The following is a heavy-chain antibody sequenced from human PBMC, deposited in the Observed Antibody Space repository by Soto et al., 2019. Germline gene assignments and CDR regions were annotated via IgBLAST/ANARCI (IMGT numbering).Heavy chain of an antibody. CDR3: AHSRRDPDTAMAPVGFDY. D-gene: IGHD5-18*01. Sequence: SGPTLVNPTQTLTLTCTFSGFSLSTSGVGVGWIRQPPGKALEWLALIYWDDDKRYSPSLKSRLTITKDTSKNQVVLTMTNMDPVDTATYYCAHSRRDPDTAMAPVGFDYWGQGTLVTVSS. J-gene: IGHJ4*02. CDR2: IYWDDDK. V-gene: IGHV2-5*02. CDR1: GFSLSTSGVG.